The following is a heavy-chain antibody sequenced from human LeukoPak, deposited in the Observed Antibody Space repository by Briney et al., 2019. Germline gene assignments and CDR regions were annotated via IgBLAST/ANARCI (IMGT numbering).Heavy chain of an antibody. CDR1: GFTFSSYA. CDR3: ARATFDSRGYYYEGEY. V-gene: IGHV3-64*01. CDR2: ISSNGGST. D-gene: IGHD3-22*01. Sequence: GSLRLSCAVSGFTFSSYAMHWVRQAPGKGLEYVSAISSNGGSTYYANSVKGRFTISRDNSKNTLYLQMGSLRAEDMAVYYCARATFDSRGYYYEGEYWSQGALVTVSS. J-gene: IGHJ4*02.